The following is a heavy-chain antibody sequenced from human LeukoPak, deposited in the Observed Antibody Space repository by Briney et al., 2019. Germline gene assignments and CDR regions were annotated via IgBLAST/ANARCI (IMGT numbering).Heavy chain of an antibody. CDR1: GFTLSSNW. J-gene: IGHJ6*02. V-gene: IGHV3-30*18. CDR3: AKEMGQASYCSGGRCYPSYGMDV. CDR2: ISYDGTEK. Sequence: GGSLRLSCAVSGFTLSSNWMHWVRQVPGKGLEWAAVISYDGTEKYYEDSVKGRFTISRDNSKNTLYLQMNSLRPEDTALYYCAKEMGQASYCSGGRCYPSYGMDVWGQGTTVTVSS. D-gene: IGHD2-15*01.